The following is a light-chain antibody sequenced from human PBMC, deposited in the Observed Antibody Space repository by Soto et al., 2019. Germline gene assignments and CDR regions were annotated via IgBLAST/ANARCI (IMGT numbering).Light chain of an antibody. V-gene: IGLV4-60*02. CDR3: ETWYSNTHKV. CDR1: SGHSTYI. J-gene: IGLJ3*02. Sequence: QSVLTQSSSASASLGSSAKLTCILSSGHSTYIIAWHQQQPGKAPRFLMTLDRSGSYNRGSGVPDRFSGSSSWADRYLTISNLQFEDEGDYYCETWYSNTHKVFGGGTKLTVL. CDR2: LDRSGSY.